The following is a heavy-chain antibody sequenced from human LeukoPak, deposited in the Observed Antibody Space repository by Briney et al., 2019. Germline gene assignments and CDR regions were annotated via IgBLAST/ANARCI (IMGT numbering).Heavy chain of an antibody. CDR1: GYTFTGYY. J-gene: IGHJ4*02. V-gene: IGHV1-2*02. D-gene: IGHD6-19*01. CDR3: ARAIAVAGTGGY. CDR2: INPNSGGT. Sequence: ASVKVSCKASGYTFTGYYMHWVRQAPGQGLEWMGWINPNSGGTNYAQKFQGRVTMTRDTSISTAYMELSRLRSDDTAVYYRARAIAVAGTGGYWGQGTLVTVSS.